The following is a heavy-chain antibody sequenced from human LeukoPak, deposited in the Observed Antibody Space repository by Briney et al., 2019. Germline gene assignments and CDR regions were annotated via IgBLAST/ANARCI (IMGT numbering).Heavy chain of an antibody. CDR2: ISGSGGST. CDR3: AKKGYSSGSPAEYFQH. Sequence: GGSLRLSCAASGFTFSSYAMSWVRQAPGKGLEWVSAISGSGGSTYYADSVKGRFTISRDNSKNTLYLQMSSLRAEDTAVYYCAKKGYSSGSPAEYFQHWGQGTLVTVSS. D-gene: IGHD6-19*01. J-gene: IGHJ1*01. CDR1: GFTFSSYA. V-gene: IGHV3-23*01.